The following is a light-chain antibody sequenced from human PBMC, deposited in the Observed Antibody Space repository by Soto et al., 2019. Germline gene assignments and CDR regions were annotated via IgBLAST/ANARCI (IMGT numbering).Light chain of an antibody. CDR3: QQYNKWPPSA. Sequence: EIVMTQSPATLSVSPGERATLSCRASQSISSNLAWYQQKPGQAPRLLIYAASTRATGIPARFSGSGSGTDFALTISSLQSEDFAVYFCQQYNKWPPSAFGPGTKVDIK. J-gene: IGKJ3*01. CDR2: AAS. V-gene: IGKV3-15*01. CDR1: QSISSN.